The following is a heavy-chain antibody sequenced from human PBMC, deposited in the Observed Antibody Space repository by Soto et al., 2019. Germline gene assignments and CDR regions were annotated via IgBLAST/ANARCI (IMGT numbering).Heavy chain of an antibody. V-gene: IGHV4-59*01. CDR3: ARDLWGYCGTDCYPLDV. D-gene: IGHD2-21*02. CDR2: MYNTGST. Sequence: HVQLQESCPGLVKPSETLSLTCTGSGGTISRYYWSWIRQPPGKGLEWIGYMYNTGSTVYNPSFKSRVTISVDTSKNQFSLKLNSVTAADTAVYYCARDLWGYCGTDCYPLDVWGQGTTVTVSS. J-gene: IGHJ6*02. CDR1: GGTISRYY.